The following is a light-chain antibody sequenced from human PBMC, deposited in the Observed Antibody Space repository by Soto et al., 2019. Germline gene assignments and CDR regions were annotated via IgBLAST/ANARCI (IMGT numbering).Light chain of an antibody. J-gene: IGKJ2*01. CDR3: QQCSSWPYT. Sequence: EIVLTQSPATLSLSPGDRVTLSCRASQSVRGSLAWYQQKPGQAPRLLIYDASNRATGIPVRFSGSGSGTEFSLTISSLAPEDFAVYYCQQCSSWPYTFGQGTKL. V-gene: IGKV3-11*01. CDR2: DAS. CDR1: QSVRGS.